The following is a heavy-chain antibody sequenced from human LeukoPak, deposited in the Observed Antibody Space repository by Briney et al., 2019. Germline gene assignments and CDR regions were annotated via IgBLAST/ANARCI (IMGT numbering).Heavy chain of an antibody. J-gene: IGHJ4*02. CDR1: GYTFTSYG. V-gene: IGHV1-18*01. Sequence: ASVKVSCKASGYTFTSYGIIWVRQAPGQGLEWMGWISAYSGDTNYAQNLQGRVTMTTDTSTSTAYMELRSLRSDDTAVYYCARDRGFGCYDYWGQGTLVTVSS. D-gene: IGHD5-12*01. CDR3: ARDRGFGCYDY. CDR2: ISAYSGDT.